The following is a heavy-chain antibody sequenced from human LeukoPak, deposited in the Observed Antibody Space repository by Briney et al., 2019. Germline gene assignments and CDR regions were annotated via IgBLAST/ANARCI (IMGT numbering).Heavy chain of an antibody. V-gene: IGHV1-69*04. CDR2: IIPILGIA. CDR3: ARGEVTGYCSSTSCYAGDTFDI. D-gene: IGHD2-2*01. Sequence: SVKVSCKASGGTFSSYAISWVRQAPGQGLEWMGRIIPILGIANYAQKFQGRVTITADKSTSTAYMELSSLRSEDTAVYYCARGEVTGYCSSTSCYAGDTFDIWGQGTMVTVSS. J-gene: IGHJ3*02. CDR1: GGTFSSYA.